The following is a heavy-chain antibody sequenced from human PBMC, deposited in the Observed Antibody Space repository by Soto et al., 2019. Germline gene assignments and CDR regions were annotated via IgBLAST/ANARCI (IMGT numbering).Heavy chain of an antibody. CDR2: IYYSGST. V-gene: IGHV4-59*01. D-gene: IGHD3-22*01. CDR1: GGSISSYY. Sequence: SETLSLTCTVSGGSISSYYWSWIRQPPGKGLEWIGYIYYSGSTNYNPSLKSRVTISVDTSKNQFSLKLSSVTAADTAVYYCARVDPANDYYDGVDIWGQGTMVTVSS. CDR3: ARVDPANDYYDGVDI. J-gene: IGHJ3*02.